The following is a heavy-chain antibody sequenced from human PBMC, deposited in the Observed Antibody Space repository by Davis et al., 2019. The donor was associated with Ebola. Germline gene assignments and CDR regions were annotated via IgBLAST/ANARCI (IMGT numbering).Heavy chain of an antibody. CDR1: GFTFDDYA. V-gene: IGHV3-43D*03. J-gene: IGHJ4*02. CDR3: AKDSGLLGAIDSSGFLEY. Sequence: PGESLRLSCAASGFTFDDYAMHWVRQVPGKGLEWVSLISWDGKRPYYADSVRGRFTISRDNSQDSLYLQLNSLRPDDTALYFCAKDSGLLGAIDSSGFLEYWGQGTLVSVSS. D-gene: IGHD3-22*01. CDR2: ISWDGKRP.